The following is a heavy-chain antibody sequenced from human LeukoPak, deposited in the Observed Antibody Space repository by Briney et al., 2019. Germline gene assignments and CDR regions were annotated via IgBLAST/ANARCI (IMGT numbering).Heavy chain of an antibody. D-gene: IGHD6-6*01. CDR1: GYTFTSYD. CDR3: ATVRKYSSSSPFDY. Sequence: ASVKVSCKASGYTFTSYDINWVRQATGQGLEWMGGFDPEDGETIYAQKFQGRVTMTEDTSTDTAYMGLSSLRSEDTAVYYCATVRKYSSSSPFDYWGQGTLVTVSS. V-gene: IGHV1-24*01. CDR2: FDPEDGET. J-gene: IGHJ4*02.